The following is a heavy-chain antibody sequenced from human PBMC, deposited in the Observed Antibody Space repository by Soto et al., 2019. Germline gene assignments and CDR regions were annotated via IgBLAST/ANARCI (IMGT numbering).Heavy chain of an antibody. CDR2: IIPIFGTA. Sequence: SVKVSCKASGGTFSSYAISWVRQAPGQGLEWMGGIIPIFGTANYAQKFQGRVTITADKSTSTAYMELSSLRSEDTAVYYCARQSGWNVPSYYYGMDVWGQGTTVTVSS. CDR1: GGTFSSYA. J-gene: IGHJ6*02. CDR3: ARQSGWNVPSYYYGMDV. D-gene: IGHD1-1*01. V-gene: IGHV1-69*06.